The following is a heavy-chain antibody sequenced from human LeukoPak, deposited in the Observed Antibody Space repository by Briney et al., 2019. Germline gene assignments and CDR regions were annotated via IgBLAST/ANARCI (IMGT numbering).Heavy chain of an antibody. CDR2: ISTSGTYI. D-gene: IGHD1-7*01. J-gene: IGHJ4*02. CDR3: AREGWNYGVQFDY. CDR1: GFTFSGYS. Sequence: GGSLRLSCAASGFTFSGYSLNWVRQAPGKGLEWVSSISTSGTYIYYADSVRGRFTISRDDAKNSLYLQMNSLRAEDTAVYYCAREGWNYGVQFDYWGQGTLVTVSS. V-gene: IGHV3-21*01.